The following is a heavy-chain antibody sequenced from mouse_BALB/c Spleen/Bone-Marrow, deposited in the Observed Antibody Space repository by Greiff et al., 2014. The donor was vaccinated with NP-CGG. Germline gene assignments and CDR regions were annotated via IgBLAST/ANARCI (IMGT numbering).Heavy chain of an antibody. CDR2: FSDGGTYT. D-gene: IGHD1-1*02. V-gene: IGHV5-4*02. CDR1: GFTLSDFY. CDR3: ARSGERYGAMDY. Sequence: EVKLVESGGDLVKPGGSLKLSCAASGFTLSDFYMFWFRQTPEKRLEWVATFSDGGTYTYYPDSVKGRFTISRDNAKNNLYLQMSSLKSEDTAMYYCARSGERYGAMDYWGQGTSVTVSS. J-gene: IGHJ4*01.